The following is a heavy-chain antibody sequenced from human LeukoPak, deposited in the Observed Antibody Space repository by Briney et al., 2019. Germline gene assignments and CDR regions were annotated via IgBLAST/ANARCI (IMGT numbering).Heavy chain of an antibody. CDR1: GGSISSSNR. CDR3: ARDQIAAAGTGLDY. Sequence: PSETLSLTCAVSGGSISSSNRWSWVRQPPGKGLEWIGEIYHSGSTNYNPSLESRVTISVDKSKNQFSLKLSSVPAADTAVYYCARDQIAAAGTGLDYWGQGTLVTVSS. CDR2: IYHSGST. J-gene: IGHJ4*02. D-gene: IGHD6-13*01. V-gene: IGHV4-4*02.